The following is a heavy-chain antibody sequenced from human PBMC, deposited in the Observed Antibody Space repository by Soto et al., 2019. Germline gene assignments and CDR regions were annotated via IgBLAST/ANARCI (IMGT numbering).Heavy chain of an antibody. D-gene: IGHD3-3*01. CDR3: ARDLYYDFWSGYPYGMDV. CDR1: GFTFSSYD. J-gene: IGHJ6*02. CDR2: IGTAGDT. V-gene: IGHV3-13*01. Sequence: GGSLRLSCAASGFTFSSYDMHWVRQATGKGLEWVSAIGTAGDTYYPGSVKGRFTISRENAKNSLYLQMNSLRAEDTAVYYCARDLYYDFWSGYPYGMDVWGQGTTVTVS.